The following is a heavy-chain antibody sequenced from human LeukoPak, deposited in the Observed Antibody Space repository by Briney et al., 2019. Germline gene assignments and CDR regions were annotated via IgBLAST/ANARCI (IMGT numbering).Heavy chain of an antibody. CDR2: INTNTGNP. Sequence: ASVKVSCKASGYTFTSYAMNWVRQAPGQGLEWMGWINTNTGNPTCAQGFTGRFVFSLDTSVSTAYLQISSLKAEDTAVYYCARRLTSGGIQLWFRAFDIWGQGTMVTVSS. D-gene: IGHD5-18*01. CDR1: GYTFTSYA. J-gene: IGHJ3*02. V-gene: IGHV7-4-1*02. CDR3: ARRLTSGGIQLWFRAFDI.